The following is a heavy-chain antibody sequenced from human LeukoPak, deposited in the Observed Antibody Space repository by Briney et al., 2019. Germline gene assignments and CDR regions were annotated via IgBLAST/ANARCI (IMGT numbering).Heavy chain of an antibody. CDR1: GFTFSIYA. V-gene: IGHV3-23*01. CDR2: ITSSGDGT. J-gene: IGHJ4*02. CDR3: AKDRPNYYGSNGHYYRRDGDY. Sequence: QPGGSLRLSCAASGFTFSIYAMSWVRQAPGKGPQSVSSITSSGDGTYYADSVKGRFTISRDNSENMLYLQMNSLRVEDTAVYFCAKDRPNYYGSNGHYYRRDGDYWGQGTLVTVSS. D-gene: IGHD3-22*01.